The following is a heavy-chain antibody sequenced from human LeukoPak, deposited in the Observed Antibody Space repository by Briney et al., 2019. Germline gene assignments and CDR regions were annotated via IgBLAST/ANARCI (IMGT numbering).Heavy chain of an antibody. CDR3: ARGREIHGGSDTNLDDY. CDR2: FDPEDGKT. V-gene: IGHV1-24*01. J-gene: IGHJ4*02. CDR1: GYTLTDLS. Sequence: GASVKVSCKVAGYTLTDLSIHWVRQAPGKGLEWMGGFDPEDGKTIYAQSFQGRVTMTEDTSTDTAYMQLSSLRSEDTAVFYCARGREIHGGSDTNLDDYWGQGTLVTVSS. D-gene: IGHD3-10*01.